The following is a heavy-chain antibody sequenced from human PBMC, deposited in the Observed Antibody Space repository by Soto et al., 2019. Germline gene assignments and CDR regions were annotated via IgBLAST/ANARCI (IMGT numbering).Heavy chain of an antibody. CDR3: ASDLSGRADV. CDR2: MNEDGGTT. D-gene: IGHD3-10*01. J-gene: IGHJ6*02. CDR1: GFTFSSYW. V-gene: IGHV3-74*01. Sequence: PGGSLRLSCAASGFTFSSYWMHWVRQAPGKWLVWVSRMNEDGGTTDYADSVKGRFTISRDNAKNTLYLQMNSLRVEDTAVYYCASDLSGRADVWGQGTTVTVSS.